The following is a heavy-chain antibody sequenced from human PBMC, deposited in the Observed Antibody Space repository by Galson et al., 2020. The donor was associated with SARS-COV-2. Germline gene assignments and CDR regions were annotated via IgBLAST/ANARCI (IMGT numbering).Heavy chain of an antibody. J-gene: IGHJ4*02. D-gene: IGHD1-26*01. Sequence: GGTLRLSCAASGFTFSNYVMHWVRQAPGKGPEWVAVISSDGSNSFYADSLKGRFTISRDNSKSTLYLQMNSLRAEDTAVYYCARGGEWELPYYFDYWGQGTLVTVSS. V-gene: IGHV3-30*04. CDR2: ISSDGSNS. CDR3: ARGGEWELPYYFDY. CDR1: GFTFSNYV.